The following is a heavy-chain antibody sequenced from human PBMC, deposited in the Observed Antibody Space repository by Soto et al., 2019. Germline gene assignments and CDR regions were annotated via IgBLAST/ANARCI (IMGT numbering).Heavy chain of an antibody. CDR3: ATSRGRIAVASETDYYCGN. V-gene: IGHV1-2*04. Sequence: XSVKGACQASGYTLPGCYMHWGRQALRQGLEWMGGINPNSGGTNYTQKFQGLVTMTRDTSFSTAYMELSRLRSDYTAVYYCATSRGRIAVASETDYYCGNWGQGTQVTVSS. CDR1: GYTLPGCY. J-gene: IGHJ4*01. D-gene: IGHD6-13*01. CDR2: INPNSGGT.